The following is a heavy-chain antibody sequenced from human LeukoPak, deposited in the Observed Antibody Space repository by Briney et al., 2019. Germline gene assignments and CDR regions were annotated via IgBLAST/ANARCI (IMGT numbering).Heavy chain of an antibody. Sequence: SETLSLTCTVSGGSISYFYWSWIRQPAGKGLEWIGRIYTSGSTNYNPSLKSRVTMSVDTSKKQFSPKLSSVTAADTAVYYCARTRYYYNSRSYGAPYYFDYWGQGTLVTVSS. D-gene: IGHD3-10*01. CDR3: ARTRYYYNSRSYGAPYYFDY. CDR2: IYTSGST. V-gene: IGHV4-4*07. J-gene: IGHJ4*02. CDR1: GGSISYFY.